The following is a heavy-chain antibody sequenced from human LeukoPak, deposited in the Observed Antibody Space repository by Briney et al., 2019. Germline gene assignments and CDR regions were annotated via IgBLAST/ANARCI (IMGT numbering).Heavy chain of an antibody. Sequence: GGSLRLSCAASGFTFNNYWMHWVRQAPGEGPVWVSRISFDGSGTSYADSVKGRFAISRDNAKNTLYLQMNSLRAEDTAVYYCTKEYATSSSRAFDIWGQGTMVTVSS. CDR3: TKEYATSSSRAFDI. D-gene: IGHD6-6*01. CDR2: ISFDGSGT. V-gene: IGHV3-74*01. J-gene: IGHJ3*02. CDR1: GFTFNNYW.